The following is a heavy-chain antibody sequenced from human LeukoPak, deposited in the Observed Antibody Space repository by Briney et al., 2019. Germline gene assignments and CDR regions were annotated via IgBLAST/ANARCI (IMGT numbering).Heavy chain of an antibody. Sequence: ASVKVSCKASGYTFTGYYMHWVRQAPGQGLEWMGWINPNSGGTNYAQKFQGRVTMTRDTSISTAYMELSRLRSDDTAVYYCARDAERGGGMIVGEGYFDYWGQGTLVTVSS. D-gene: IGHD3-22*01. CDR2: INPNSGGT. J-gene: IGHJ4*02. V-gene: IGHV1-2*02. CDR3: ARDAERGGGMIVGEGYFDY. CDR1: GYTFTGYY.